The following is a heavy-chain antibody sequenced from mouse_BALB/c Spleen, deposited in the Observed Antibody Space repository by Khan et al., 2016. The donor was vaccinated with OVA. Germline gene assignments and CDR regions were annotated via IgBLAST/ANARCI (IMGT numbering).Heavy chain of an antibody. CDR3: ARRGLRWDFDY. V-gene: IGHV1-7*01. D-gene: IGHD1-1*01. Sequence: VQLQQSGAELAKPGASVKMSCKASGYTFINYWILWVKQRPGQGLEWIGYINPNTGYTEYNQNFKDKATLTADKSSSTAYMQLSSLTSEDSAVYYCARRGLRWDFDYWGQGTTLTGSS. CDR2: INPNTGYT. J-gene: IGHJ2*01. CDR1: GYTFINYW.